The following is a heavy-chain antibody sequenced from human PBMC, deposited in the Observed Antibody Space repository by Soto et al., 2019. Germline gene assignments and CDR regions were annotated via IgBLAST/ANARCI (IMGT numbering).Heavy chain of an antibody. D-gene: IGHD2-2*01. CDR2: IYYGGNT. V-gene: IGHV4-39*01. Sequence: SETLSLTCIVSGGSISSSSYSWAWIRQPPGKGLQWIGTIYYGGNTYYNPSLKSRVTISVDTSKNQFSLELSSVTAADTAVYSFARHPGYCSGSSCYAYYTMDVWGQGTTVT. J-gene: IGHJ6*02. CDR3: ARHPGYCSGSSCYAYYTMDV. CDR1: GGSISSSSYS.